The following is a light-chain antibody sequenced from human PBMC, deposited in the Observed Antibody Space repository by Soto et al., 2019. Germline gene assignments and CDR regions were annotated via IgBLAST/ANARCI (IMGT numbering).Light chain of an antibody. CDR2: ASS. V-gene: IGKV3D-15*01. J-gene: IGKJ5*01. Sequence: EIRMTQFPATLSASPGGGAPLSCRAAQDVTTNFAWYQLKRGQPPRLLIYASSNRATGIPDRFSGSASGTDFTLTINRLEPEDFAVYYCQLYGISPHFGQGTRLEIK. CDR3: QLYGISPH. CDR1: QDVTTN.